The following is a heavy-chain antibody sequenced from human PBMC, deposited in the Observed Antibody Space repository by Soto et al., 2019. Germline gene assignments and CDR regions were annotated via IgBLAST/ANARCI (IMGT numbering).Heavy chain of an antibody. V-gene: IGHV6-1*01. D-gene: IGHD5-12*01. CDR2: TYYRSKWQN. J-gene: IGHJ4*01. CDR1: GDSVCSNTAA. Sequence: SQTLSLSCGVSGDSVCSNTAAWKWIRQSPSRGLEWLGRTYYRSKWQNDYAVSVKSRITINPDTSKNQFSLQLNSVTPDDTAVYFCTRTPRYATPILWGPGTPDPVSS. CDR3: TRTPRYATPIL.